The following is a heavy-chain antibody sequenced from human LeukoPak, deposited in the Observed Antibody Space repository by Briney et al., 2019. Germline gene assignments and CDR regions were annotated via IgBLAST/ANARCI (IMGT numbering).Heavy chain of an antibody. Sequence: GGSLRLSCAASGSTFSSYWMHWVRQVPGKGLVWVSRINIDGSRLSYADSVRGRFTISRDNAKNTLYLQMNSLRAEDTAVYYCARDFLHGGVWGQGTVVTVSA. CDR2: INIDGSRL. CDR1: GSTFSSYW. CDR3: ARDFLHGGV. D-gene: IGHD3-10*01. V-gene: IGHV3-74*01. J-gene: IGHJ4*02.